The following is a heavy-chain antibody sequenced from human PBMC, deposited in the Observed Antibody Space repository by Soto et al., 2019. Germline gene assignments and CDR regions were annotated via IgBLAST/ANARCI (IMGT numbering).Heavy chain of an antibody. V-gene: IGHV4-59*08. CDR2: IYYSGST. D-gene: IGHD3-10*01. CDR1: GDSITSYY. Sequence: QVQLQESGPGLVKPSETLSLTCTVSGDSITSYYWSWIRQPPGKGLEWIGYIYYSGSTNYNPSLKSRVTISVDTSKNQFSLKLSSVTAADTAVYYSARHSYFYGSGDVWGQGTTVTVSS. CDR3: ARHSYFYGSGDV. J-gene: IGHJ6*02.